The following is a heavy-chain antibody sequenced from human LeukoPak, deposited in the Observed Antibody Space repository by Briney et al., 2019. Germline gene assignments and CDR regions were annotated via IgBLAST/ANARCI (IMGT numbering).Heavy chain of an antibody. Sequence: SETLSLTCTVSGGSVSSSSSFWAWIRQPPGKGLEWIGNVYYSGSTHYNPSLKSRVTISSDMSKNQFSLRLTSVTAADTAMYYCARHGLYQDYGYWGQGTLVTVSS. V-gene: IGHV4-39*01. D-gene: IGHD3-16*01. J-gene: IGHJ4*02. CDR2: VYYSGST. CDR3: ARHGLYQDYGY. CDR1: GGSVSSSSSF.